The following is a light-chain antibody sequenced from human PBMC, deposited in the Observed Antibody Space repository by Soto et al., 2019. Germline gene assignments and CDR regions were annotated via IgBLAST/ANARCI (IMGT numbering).Light chain of an antibody. Sequence: QSMLTQPPSMSAAPGQKVTFSCSGSSSNIGKNYVSWYQQFPGTAPKLLIYDNNKRPSGIPDRFSGSKSGTSATLGITGLQTGDEADYFCGTWDNSLSVVVFGGGTKLTVL. CDR3: GTWDNSLSVVV. J-gene: IGLJ2*01. CDR1: SSNIGKNY. V-gene: IGLV1-51*01. CDR2: DNN.